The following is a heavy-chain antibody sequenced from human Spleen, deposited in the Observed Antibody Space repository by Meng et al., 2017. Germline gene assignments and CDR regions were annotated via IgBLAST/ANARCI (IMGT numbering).Heavy chain of an antibody. J-gene: IGHJ4*02. V-gene: IGHV4-59*01. D-gene: IGHD6-19*01. CDR2: IYYSGNV. CDR3: ARDGMDGQWLIPGY. Sequence: GSLRLSCSVSGASITTYYWGWIRQPPGKGLEWIGSIYYSGNVNYNPSLKNRVSISVDTSRNQFSLKVTSLTAADTAVYYCARDGMDGQWLIPGYWGQGALVTVSS. CDR1: GASITTYY.